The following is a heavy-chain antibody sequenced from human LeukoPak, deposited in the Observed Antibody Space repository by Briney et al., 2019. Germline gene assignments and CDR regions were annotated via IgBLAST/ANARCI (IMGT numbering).Heavy chain of an antibody. CDR2: ISYDGSNK. V-gene: IGHV3-30*04. Sequence: PGGSLRLSCAASGFTFSSYAMHWVRQAPGKGLEWVAVISYDGSNKYYADSVKGRFTISRDTSKNTLYLQMSSLRAHDTAVYYCVRDHVYCTGGSCYGDYWGQGALVTVSS. CDR1: GFTFSSYA. J-gene: IGHJ4*02. D-gene: IGHD2-15*01. CDR3: VRDHVYCTGGSCYGDY.